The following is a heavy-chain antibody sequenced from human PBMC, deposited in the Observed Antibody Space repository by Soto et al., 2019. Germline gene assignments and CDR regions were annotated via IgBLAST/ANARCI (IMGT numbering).Heavy chain of an antibody. J-gene: IGHJ4*02. V-gene: IGHV3-21*01. CDR2: ISSSSSYI. D-gene: IGHD6-6*01. Sequence: PGGSLRLSCAASGFTFSSYSMNWVRQAPGKGLEWVSSISSSSSYIYYADSVKGRFTISRDNAKNSLYPQMNSLRAEDTAVYYCARVGGQLVPGFDYWGQGTLVTVSS. CDR3: ARVGGQLVPGFDY. CDR1: GFTFSSYS.